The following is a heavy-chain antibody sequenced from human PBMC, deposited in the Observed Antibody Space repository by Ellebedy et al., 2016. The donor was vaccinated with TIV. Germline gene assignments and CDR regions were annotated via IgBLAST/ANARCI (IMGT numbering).Heavy chain of an antibody. CDR3: APRILVAIPPGFDN. CDR2: VGGGGATT. V-gene: IGHV3-23*01. J-gene: IGHJ4*02. D-gene: IGHD2-8*02. Sequence: PGGSLRLSCAASGFTFSSFAMSWVRQAPGKGLEWVSVVGGGGATTYYADSVKGRFTISRDNSKNTLYLQMNSLRAEDTAVYYCAPRILVAIPPGFDNWGQGTLVTVSS. CDR1: GFTFSSFA.